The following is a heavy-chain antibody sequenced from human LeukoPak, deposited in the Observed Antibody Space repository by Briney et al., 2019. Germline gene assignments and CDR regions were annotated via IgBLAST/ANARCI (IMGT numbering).Heavy chain of an antibody. D-gene: IGHD2-2*01. Sequence: GASVRVSCKASGYTFTSYYMHWVRQAPGQGLEWMGIINPSGGSTSYAQKFQGRVTMTRDTSTSTVYMELSSLRSEDTAVYYCAREVPAAKIFDYWGQGTLVTVSS. J-gene: IGHJ4*02. CDR3: AREVPAAKIFDY. V-gene: IGHV1-46*01. CDR2: INPSGGST. CDR1: GYTFTSYY.